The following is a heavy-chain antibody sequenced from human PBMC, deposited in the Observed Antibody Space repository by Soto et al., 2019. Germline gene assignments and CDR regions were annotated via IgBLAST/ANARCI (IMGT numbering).Heavy chain of an antibody. V-gene: IGHV1-69*13. Sequence: SVKVSCKASGGTFSSYAISWVRQAPGQGLEWMGGIIPIFGTANYAQKFQGRVTITADESTSTAYMELSSLRSEDTAVYYCARGPPDYYDSSGYLVLFDYWGQGTLVTVSS. CDR1: GGTFSSYA. CDR3: ARGPPDYYDSSGYLVLFDY. J-gene: IGHJ4*02. CDR2: IIPIFGTA. D-gene: IGHD3-22*01.